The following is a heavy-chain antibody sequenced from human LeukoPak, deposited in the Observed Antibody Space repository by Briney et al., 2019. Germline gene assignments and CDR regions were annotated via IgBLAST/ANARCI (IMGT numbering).Heavy chain of an antibody. D-gene: IGHD2-2*01. CDR1: GYTFTGYY. V-gene: IGHV1-2*02. CDR3: ARDQYQLLYYYYYGMDV. Sequence: ASVKVSCKASGYTFTGYYMHWVRQAPGQGLEWMGWINPNSGGTNYAQKFQGRVTITADESTSKAYMELGSLRSEDTAVYYCARDQYQLLYYYYYGMDVWGQGTTVTVSS. CDR2: INPNSGGT. J-gene: IGHJ6*02.